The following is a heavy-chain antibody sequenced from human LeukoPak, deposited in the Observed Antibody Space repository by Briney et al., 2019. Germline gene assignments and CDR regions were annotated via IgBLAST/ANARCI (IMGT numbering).Heavy chain of an antibody. CDR2: IYPRDGST. CDR1: GYTFTSNY. D-gene: IGHD6-19*01. Sequence: ASVRVSRKASGYTFTSNYIHWVRQAPGQGLEWMGMIYPRDGSTSYAQKFQGRVTVTRDTSTSTVHMELSGLRSEDTAVYYCARVSSGWYLFDYWGQGTLVTVSS. V-gene: IGHV1-46*01. CDR3: ARVSSGWYLFDY. J-gene: IGHJ4*02.